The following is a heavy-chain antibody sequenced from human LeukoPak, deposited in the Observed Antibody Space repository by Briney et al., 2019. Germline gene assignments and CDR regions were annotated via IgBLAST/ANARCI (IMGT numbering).Heavy chain of an antibody. J-gene: IGHJ4*02. CDR1: GYTFTSYA. V-gene: IGHV7-4-1*02. CDR2: INTNTGNP. D-gene: IGHD1-26*01. Sequence: ASVKVSCKASGYTFTSYAMNWVRQAPGQGLEWMGWINTNTGNPTYAQGFTGRFVFSLDTSVSTAYLQISSLKAEDTAVYYCATNNKYSGSYYCFDYWGQGTLVTVSS. CDR3: ATNNKYSGSYYCFDY.